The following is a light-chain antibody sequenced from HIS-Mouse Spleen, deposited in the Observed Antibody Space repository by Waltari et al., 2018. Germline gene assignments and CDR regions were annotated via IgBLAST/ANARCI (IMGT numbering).Light chain of an antibody. V-gene: IGLV3-21*02. CDR2: GES. CDR1: NIGSKS. CDR3: QVWDSSSDHRV. Sequence: SYVLTQPPSVSVAPGQTARITCGGNNIGSKSVHWYQQKPGQAPVVVVYGESDRPSGIPEGFSGSKSGNTATLTHRRVEGGDEADYYCQVWDSSSDHRVFGGGTKLTVL. J-gene: IGLJ3*02.